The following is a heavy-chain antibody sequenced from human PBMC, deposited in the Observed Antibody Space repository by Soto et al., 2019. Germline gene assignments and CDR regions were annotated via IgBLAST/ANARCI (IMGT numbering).Heavy chain of an antibody. J-gene: IGHJ5*02. CDR3: AKAVLYNWFDP. Sequence: GGSLSLSCAASGFTFSSYAISWVRQAPGKGLEWVSAISGSGGSTYYADSVKGRFTISRDNSKNTLYLQMNSLRAEDTAVYYCAKAVLYNWFDPWGQGTLVTVSS. V-gene: IGHV3-23*01. D-gene: IGHD3-16*01. CDR2: ISGSGGST. CDR1: GFTFSSYA.